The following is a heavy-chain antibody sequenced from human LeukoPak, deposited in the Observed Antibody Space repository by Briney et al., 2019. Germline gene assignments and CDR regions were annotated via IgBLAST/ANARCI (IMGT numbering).Heavy chain of an antibody. CDR2: INPSGGST. D-gene: IGHD3-3*01. V-gene: IGHV1-46*01. CDR3: ARVGIFNNHYYGMDV. CDR1: GYTFTSYY. J-gene: IGHJ6*02. Sequence: ASVKVSCKASGYTFTSYYMHWVRQAPGQGLEWMGIINPSGGSTSYAQKFQGRVTMTRDTSTSTVYMELSSLRSEDTAVYYCARVGIFNNHYYGMDVWGQGTTVTVSS.